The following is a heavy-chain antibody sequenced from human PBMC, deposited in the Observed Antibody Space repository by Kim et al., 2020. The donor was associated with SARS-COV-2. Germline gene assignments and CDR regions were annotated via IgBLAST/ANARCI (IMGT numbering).Heavy chain of an antibody. CDR2: IYYSGST. D-gene: IGHD5-12*01. Sequence: SETLSLTCTVSGGSISSYYWSWIRQPPGKGLEWTGYIYYSGSTNYNPSLKSRVTISVDTSKNQFSLKLSSVTAADTAVYYCARDPSGSGYDFYYYGMDVWGQGTTVTVSS. CDR1: GGSISSYY. CDR3: ARDPSGSGYDFYYYGMDV. J-gene: IGHJ6*02. V-gene: IGHV4-59*13.